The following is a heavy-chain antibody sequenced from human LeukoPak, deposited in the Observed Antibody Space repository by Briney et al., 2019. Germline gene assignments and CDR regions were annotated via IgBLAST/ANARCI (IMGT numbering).Heavy chain of an antibody. Sequence: SETLSLTCTVSGGSMIDYYWNWIRQSPGKGLEWVGFIYYSGSTTYNPSLKSRVAMSVDTSKNQFSLRLNSVTAADTAVYYCARAGPYYYDSSGPFDYWGQGTLVTVSS. CDR2: IYYSGST. J-gene: IGHJ4*02. D-gene: IGHD3-22*01. V-gene: IGHV4-59*01. CDR1: GGSMIDYY. CDR3: ARAGPYYYDSSGPFDY.